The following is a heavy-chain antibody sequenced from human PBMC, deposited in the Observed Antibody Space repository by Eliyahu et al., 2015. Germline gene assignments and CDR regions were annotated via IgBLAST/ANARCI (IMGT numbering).Heavy chain of an antibody. V-gene: IGHV1-18*04. J-gene: IGHJ4*02. Sequence: QVQLVQSGAEVERPGASVKVSCKTSGXSFSTYGISWVRQAPGQGLEWMGWIAPWNVNYAQXFQDRLTMTTDTSKNTAYLELRSLTSDDTAVYYCARANTPTVPNPFDYWGQGTPVTVSS. D-gene: IGHD4-17*01. CDR1: GXSFSTYG. CDR2: IAPWNV. CDR3: ARANTPTVPNPFDY.